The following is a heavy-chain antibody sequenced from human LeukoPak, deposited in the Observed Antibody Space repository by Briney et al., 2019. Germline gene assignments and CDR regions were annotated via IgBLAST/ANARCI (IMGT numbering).Heavy chain of an antibody. J-gene: IGHJ6*02. Sequence: SGGSLRLSCAASGFTFSSYGMHWVRQAPGKGLEWVAVIWYDGSNKYYADSVKGRFTISRDNSKNTLYLQMNSRRAEDTAVYYCARASGGMDVWGQGTTVTVSS. D-gene: IGHD3-10*01. CDR3: ARASGGMDV. V-gene: IGHV3-33*01. CDR1: GFTFSSYG. CDR2: IWYDGSNK.